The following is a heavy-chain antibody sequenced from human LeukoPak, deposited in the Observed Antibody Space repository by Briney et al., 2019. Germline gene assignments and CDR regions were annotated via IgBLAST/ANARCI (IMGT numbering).Heavy chain of an antibody. J-gene: IGHJ4*02. V-gene: IGHV3-7*03. D-gene: IGHD2-8*02. Sequence: GGSLRLSCEASGFTFGTFWMSWVRQAPGKGLEWVANIKQGGSEKNYVDSVKGRFTISRDNSKNTLYLQMNSLRAEDAAVYYCAKAPLGRCTGAICYFFDYWGQGALVTVSS. CDR2: IKQGGSEK. CDR1: GFTFGTFW. CDR3: AKAPLGRCTGAICYFFDY.